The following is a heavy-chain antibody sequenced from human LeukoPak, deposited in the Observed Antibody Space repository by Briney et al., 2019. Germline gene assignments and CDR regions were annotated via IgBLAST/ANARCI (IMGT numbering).Heavy chain of an antibody. V-gene: IGHV3-48*04. D-gene: IGHD3-10*01. CDR3: ARQTYYGSGSYYNGDAFDI. Sequence: GGSLRLSCAASGFTFSSYSMNWVRQAPGKGLEWVSYISSSSSTIYYADSVKGRFTISRDNAKNSLYLQMNSLRAEDTAVYYCARQTYYGSGSYYNGDAFDIWGQGTMVTVSS. CDR1: GFTFSSYS. CDR2: ISSSSSTI. J-gene: IGHJ3*02.